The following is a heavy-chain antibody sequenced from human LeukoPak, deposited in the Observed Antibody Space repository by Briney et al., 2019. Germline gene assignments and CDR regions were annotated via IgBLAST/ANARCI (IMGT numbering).Heavy chain of an antibody. CDR1: GFTFSSEW. CDR3: AREGAAMDV. Sequence: AGSLRLSCAASGFTFSSEWMHWVRQAPGKGLVWVSRINSDGSSTTYADSVKGRFTISRDNAKNTLYLQMNSLRAEDTAVYYCAREGAAMDVWGQGTTVTVSS. D-gene: IGHD1-26*01. J-gene: IGHJ6*02. V-gene: IGHV3-74*01. CDR2: INSDGSST.